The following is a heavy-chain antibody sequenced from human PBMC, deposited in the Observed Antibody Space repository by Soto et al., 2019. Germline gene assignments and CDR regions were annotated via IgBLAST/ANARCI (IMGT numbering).Heavy chain of an antibody. V-gene: IGHV4-30-2*01. CDR3: ARGRAFPYYYGMDV. CDR1: GGSISSGGYS. D-gene: IGHD2-21*01. Sequence: QLQLQESGSGLVKPSQTLSLTCAVSGGSISSGGYSWSWIRQPPGKGLEWIGYIYHSGSTYYNPSCNSRVTIYVDRSKNQFYLKLSSVTAADTAVYYCARGRAFPYYYGMDVWGQGTTVTVSS. J-gene: IGHJ6*02. CDR2: IYHSGST.